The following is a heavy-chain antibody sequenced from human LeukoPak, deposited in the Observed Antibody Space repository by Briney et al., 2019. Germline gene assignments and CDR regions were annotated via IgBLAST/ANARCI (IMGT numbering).Heavy chain of an antibody. V-gene: IGHV3-23*01. J-gene: IGHJ3*02. D-gene: IGHD4-17*01. Sequence: PGGSLRLSCAASGFTFSGYAMTWVRQAPGKGLEWVSAISGNGASTYYAGSVKGRFTISRDNSNNTLYLQMNSLRAEDTAMYYCAKAQTTVFAFDIWGQGTMVTVSS. CDR2: ISGNGAST. CDR1: GFTFSGYA. CDR3: AKAQTTVFAFDI.